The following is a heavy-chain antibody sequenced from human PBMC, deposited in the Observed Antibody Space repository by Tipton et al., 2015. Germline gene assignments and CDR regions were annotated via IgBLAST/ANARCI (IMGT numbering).Heavy chain of an antibody. D-gene: IGHD4-11*01. CDR2: MSVNSGAT. J-gene: IGHJ5*02. Sequence: QVQLAQSGAEVKKPGASVKVSCKASGYTFTSYDINWFRQATGQGLEWKRWMSVNSGATGYAQKFQGRVTMTRDTSVRTAYMELSSLRSEDTAVYYCARGQSTHFVAPWGQGTLVTVSS. CDR1: GYTFTSYD. V-gene: IGHV1-8*01. CDR3: ARGQSTHFVAP.